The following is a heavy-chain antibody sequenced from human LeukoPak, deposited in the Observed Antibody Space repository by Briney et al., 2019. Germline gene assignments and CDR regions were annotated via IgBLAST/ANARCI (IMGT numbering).Heavy chain of an antibody. CDR2: FSGSGGST. D-gene: IGHD3-10*01. Sequence: KPGGSLRLSCAASGFTFSSYAMSWVRQAPGKGLEWFSAFSGSGGSTYYADSVKGRFTISRDNSKNTLYLQMNSLRAEDTAVYYCAKLSYGSGSAYFDYWGQGTLVTVSS. CDR3: AKLSYGSGSAYFDY. J-gene: IGHJ4*02. V-gene: IGHV3-23*01. CDR1: GFTFSSYA.